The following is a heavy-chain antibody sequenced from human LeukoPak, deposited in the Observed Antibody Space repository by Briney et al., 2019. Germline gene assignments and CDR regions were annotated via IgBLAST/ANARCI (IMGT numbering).Heavy chain of an antibody. J-gene: IGHJ5*02. CDR1: GFTFSSYG. D-gene: IGHD3-3*01. V-gene: IGHV3-72*01. Sequence: GGTLRLSCAASGFTFSSYGMSWVRQAPGKGLEWVGRSRNKAKSYTTEYAASVKGRFTTSRDDSKNSVYLQMNSLKTEDTAVYYCARVGNPLVTVFAWFDPWGQGTLVTVSS. CDR2: SRNKAKSYTT. CDR3: ARVGNPLVTVFAWFDP.